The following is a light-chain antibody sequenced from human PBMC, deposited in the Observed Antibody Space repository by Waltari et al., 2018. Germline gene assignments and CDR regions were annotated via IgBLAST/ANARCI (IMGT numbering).Light chain of an antibody. CDR2: EFR. CDR3: CSYAGGTTYV. Sequence: QPALTQPASVSGSPGQSITLSCPGTSSDVGNYTVVPWYQQYPSKAPKFIIYEFREGPSGVSNRFSGSKSGNTASLTISGLQAEDEADYYCCSYAGGTTYVFGTGTKVTVL. J-gene: IGLJ1*01. CDR1: SSDVGNYTV. V-gene: IGLV2-23*02.